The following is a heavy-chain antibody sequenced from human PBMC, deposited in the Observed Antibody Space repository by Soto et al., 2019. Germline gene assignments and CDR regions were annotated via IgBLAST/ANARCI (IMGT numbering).Heavy chain of an antibody. Sequence: ASVKVSCKASGYSFTDYHIHWVRQAPGQGLEWLGRINPKSGGTSTAQKFQGWVTMTADTSISTASMELTRRTSDDTAIYYCARGDSTDCSNGVCSFFYNHDMDVWGQGTTVTVSS. D-gene: IGHD2-8*01. CDR1: GYSFTDYH. J-gene: IGHJ6*02. CDR3: ARGDSTDCSNGVCSFFYNHDMDV. V-gene: IGHV1-2*04. CDR2: INPKSGGT.